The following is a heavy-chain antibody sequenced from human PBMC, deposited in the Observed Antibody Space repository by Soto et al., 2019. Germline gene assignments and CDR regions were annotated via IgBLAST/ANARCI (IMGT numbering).Heavy chain of an antibody. CDR2: IDPSDSYT. CDR1: GYSFTSYW. CDR3: ARRLGYCSGGSCYSDFDY. V-gene: IGHV5-10-1*01. Sequence: GESLKISCKGSGYSFTSYWISWVRQMPGKGLEWRGRIDPSDSYTNYSPSFQGHVTISADKSISTAYLQWSSLKASDTAMYYCARRLGYCSGGSCYSDFDYWGQGTLVTVSS. J-gene: IGHJ4*02. D-gene: IGHD2-15*01.